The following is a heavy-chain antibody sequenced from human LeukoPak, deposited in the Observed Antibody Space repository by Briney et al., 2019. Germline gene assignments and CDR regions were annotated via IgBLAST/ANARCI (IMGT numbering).Heavy chain of an antibody. CDR2: IKQDGSEK. CDR1: GFTFSNYW. CDR3: ARDALRNNIVIIPAARPTDS. V-gene: IGHV3-7*01. Sequence: PGGSLRLSCSASGFTFSNYWMSWVRQAPGKGLEWAANIKQDGSEKYYVDSVKGRFTISRDNAENSLYLQMNSLRAEDTAVYYCARDALRNNIVIIPAARPTDSWGQGTLVTVSS. D-gene: IGHD2-2*01. J-gene: IGHJ4*02.